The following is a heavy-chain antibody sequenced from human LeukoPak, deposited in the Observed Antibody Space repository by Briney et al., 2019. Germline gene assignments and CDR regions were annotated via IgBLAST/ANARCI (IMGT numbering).Heavy chain of an antibody. CDR3: ASGSYYYFDY. Sequence: SETLSLTCTVSGGSIRSNTYYWGWIRQPPGKGLEWIGSIYYSGSTNYNPSLKSRVTISVDTSQNQFSLKLSSVTAADTAVYYCASGSYYYFDYWGQGTLVTVSS. CDR2: IYYSGST. D-gene: IGHD1-26*01. CDR1: GGSIRSNTYY. J-gene: IGHJ4*02. V-gene: IGHV4-39*07.